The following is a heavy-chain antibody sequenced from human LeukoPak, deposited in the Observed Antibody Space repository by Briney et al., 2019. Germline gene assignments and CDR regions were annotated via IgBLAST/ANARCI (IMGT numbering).Heavy chain of an antibody. D-gene: IGHD3-22*01. Sequence: GGSLRLSCAASGFTFSCYAMSWVRQSPGKGLEWVSAISGGGGSTYYADSVKGRFTISRDNSKNTLYLQMNSLRAEDTAVYYCARAPDGYEAFDIWGQGTMVTVSS. CDR1: GFTFSCYA. J-gene: IGHJ3*02. V-gene: IGHV3-23*01. CDR3: ARAPDGYEAFDI. CDR2: ISGGGGST.